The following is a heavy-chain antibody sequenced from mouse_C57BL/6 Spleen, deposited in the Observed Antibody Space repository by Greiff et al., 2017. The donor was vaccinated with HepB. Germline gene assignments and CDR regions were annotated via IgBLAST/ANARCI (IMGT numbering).Heavy chain of an antibody. Sequence: VKLMESGAELVKPGASVKISCKASGYAFSSYWMNWVKQRPGKGLEWIGQIYPGDGDTNYNGKFKGKATLTADKSSSTAYMQLSSLTSEDSAVYFCARGYYGSRDYYAMDYWGQGTSVTVSS. CDR1: GYAFSSYW. V-gene: IGHV1-80*01. D-gene: IGHD1-1*01. CDR2: IYPGDGDT. CDR3: ARGYYGSRDYYAMDY. J-gene: IGHJ4*01.